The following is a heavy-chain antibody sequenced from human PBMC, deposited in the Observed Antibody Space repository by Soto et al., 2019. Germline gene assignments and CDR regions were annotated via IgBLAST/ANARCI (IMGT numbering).Heavy chain of an antibody. CDR1: GDTFTSYD. V-gene: IGHV1-8*01. D-gene: IGHD2-15*01. Sequence: ASVKASCKASGDTFTSYDINWVRQASGQGLEWMGWMNPNSGNTGYAQKFQGRVTMTRNTSISTAYMELSSLRSEDTAVYYCAHRLGCSGGSCYSGNRPFDYWGQGTLVTVSS. CDR3: AHRLGCSGGSCYSGNRPFDY. CDR2: MNPNSGNT. J-gene: IGHJ4*02.